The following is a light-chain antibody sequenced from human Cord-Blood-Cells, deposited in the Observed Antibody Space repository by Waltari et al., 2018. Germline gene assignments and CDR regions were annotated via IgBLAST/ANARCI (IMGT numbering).Light chain of an antibody. CDR1: SSDVGGYNY. V-gene: IGLV2-14*01. J-gene: IGLJ1*01. Sequence: QSALTQPAPVPGSPGQSITISCTGPSSDVGGYNYVSWYQQHPGKALKLMFYDVSMRPSGVSNRCSGSKSGNTASRTISGLQAEDEADYYCSSYTSSSTNYVFGTGTKVTVL. CDR3: SSYTSSSTNYV. CDR2: DVS.